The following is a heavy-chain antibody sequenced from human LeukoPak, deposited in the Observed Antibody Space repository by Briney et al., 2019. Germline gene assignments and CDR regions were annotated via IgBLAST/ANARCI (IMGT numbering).Heavy chain of an antibody. V-gene: IGHV4-4*02. Sequence: PSGTLSLTCAVSGGSISSSNWWSWVRQPPGKRLEWIGEIYHSGSTNYNPSLKSRVTISVDTSKNQFSLKLSSVTAADTAVYYCARLAPAGYFDYWGQGTLVTVSS. CDR1: GGSISSSNW. J-gene: IGHJ4*02. CDR3: ARLAPAGYFDY. CDR2: IYHSGST. D-gene: IGHD3-10*01.